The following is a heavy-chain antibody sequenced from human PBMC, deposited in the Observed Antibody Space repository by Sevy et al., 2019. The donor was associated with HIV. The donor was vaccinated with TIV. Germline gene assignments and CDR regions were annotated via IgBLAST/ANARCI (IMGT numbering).Heavy chain of an antibody. J-gene: IGHJ5*02. CDR1: GGSISSSSYY. CDR2: IYYSGSS. Sequence: SETLSLTCTVSGGSISSSSYYWGWIRQPPGKGLEWIGNIYYSGSSYYNTSLNSRVTISVVTSKNQFSLKLTSVTAADTAVYYCAGFEYGDYTNLFDPWGQGTLVTVSS. CDR3: AGFEYGDYTNLFDP. D-gene: IGHD4-17*01. V-gene: IGHV4-39*01.